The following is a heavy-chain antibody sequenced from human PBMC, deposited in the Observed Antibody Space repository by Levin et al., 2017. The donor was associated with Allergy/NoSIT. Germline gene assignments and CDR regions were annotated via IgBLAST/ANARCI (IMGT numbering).Heavy chain of an antibody. J-gene: IGHJ5*02. Sequence: HGESLKISCRASGYNFDKYWIGWVRQMPGKGLEWMGIMYPADSDIRYSPSFQGRVTISADNSISTAYLQWSSLKASDSAMYYCVRRAAGGTGGWLDPWGQGTLVTVSS. CDR2: MYPADSDI. V-gene: IGHV5-51*01. CDR1: GYNFDKYW. CDR3: VRRAAGGTGGWLDP. D-gene: IGHD6-13*01.